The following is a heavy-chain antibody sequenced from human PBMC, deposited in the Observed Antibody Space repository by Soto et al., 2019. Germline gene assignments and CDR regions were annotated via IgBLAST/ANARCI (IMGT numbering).Heavy chain of an antibody. J-gene: IGHJ5*02. Sequence: EVQLVESGGGLVQPGGSLRLSCTASGFTFSDSWMTWVRQAPGKGLEWVARIKQDESEKKYADSVKGRFSISRDNAKNSMYLQMDHLRGEDTAVYYCVRGGSNYASWGQGTLVTVSS. V-gene: IGHV3-7*01. CDR2: IKQDESEK. CDR3: VRGGSNYAS. D-gene: IGHD4-4*01. CDR1: GFTFSDSW.